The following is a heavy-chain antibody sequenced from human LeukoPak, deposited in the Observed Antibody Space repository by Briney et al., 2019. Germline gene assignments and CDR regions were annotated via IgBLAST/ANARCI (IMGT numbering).Heavy chain of an antibody. CDR2: IEQDGSEK. CDR1: GFTFSSYW. CDR3: ARGYYYDSSGYYFDY. V-gene: IGHV3-7*03. Sequence: PGGSLRLSCAASGFTFSSYWMSWVRQAPGKGLEWVANIEQDGSEKYYVDSVKGRFTISRDNAKNSLYLQMNSLRAEDTAVYYCARGYYYDSSGYYFDYWGQGTLVTVSS. J-gene: IGHJ4*02. D-gene: IGHD3-22*01.